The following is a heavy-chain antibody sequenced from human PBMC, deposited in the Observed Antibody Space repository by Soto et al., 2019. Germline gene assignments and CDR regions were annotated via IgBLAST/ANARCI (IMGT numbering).Heavy chain of an antibody. CDR2: IYYSGST. J-gene: IGHJ4*02. CDR1: GGSISSSSYY. Sequence: SETLSLTCTVSGGSISSSSYYWGWIRQPPGKGLEWIGYIYYSGSTYYNPSLKSRVTISVDTSKNQFSLKLSSVTAADTAVYYCARDQRSSGYPLDYWGQGTLVTVSS. V-gene: IGHV4-39*07. D-gene: IGHD3-22*01. CDR3: ARDQRSSGYPLDY.